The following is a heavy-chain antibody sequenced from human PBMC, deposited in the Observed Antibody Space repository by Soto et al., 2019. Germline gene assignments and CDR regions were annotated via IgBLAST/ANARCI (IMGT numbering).Heavy chain of an antibody. D-gene: IGHD2-15*01. CDR1: GFSLSTSGVG. CDR3: AHSGKIMRGPNWFDP. CDR2: IYWDDDK. V-gene: IGHV2-5*02. J-gene: IGHJ5*02. Sequence: QITLKESGPTLVKPTQTLTLTCTFSGFSLSTSGVGVGWIRQPPGRALEWLALIYWDDDKRYSPALKSRLTITKDTSKNQVVLTMTNMDPVDTATYYCAHSGKIMRGPNWFDPWGQGTLVTVSS.